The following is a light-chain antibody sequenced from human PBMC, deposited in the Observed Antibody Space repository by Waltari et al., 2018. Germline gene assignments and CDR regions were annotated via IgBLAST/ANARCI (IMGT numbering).Light chain of an antibody. V-gene: IGKV1-39*01. CDR3: QQYHDYPWT. Sequence: DIQMTQSPSSLSASVGDRVTITCRASQSISTYLNWYQQKPGKAPSLLIHAASTLQSGVPSRFSGSGTGTDFTLTITCLQSEDFATYYCQQYHDYPWTFGQGTKVDI. CDR2: AAS. J-gene: IGKJ1*01. CDR1: QSISTY.